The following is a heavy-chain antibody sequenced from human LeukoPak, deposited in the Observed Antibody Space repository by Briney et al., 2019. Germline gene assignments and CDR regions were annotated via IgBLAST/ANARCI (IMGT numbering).Heavy chain of an antibody. CDR3: ARDVERTGGTYYYGSGSPRG. CDR2: ISTGSSTI. D-gene: IGHD3-10*01. J-gene: IGHJ4*02. CDR1: GFTFSSYS. V-gene: IGHV3-48*02. Sequence: GGSLRLSCSASGFTFSSYSMIWVRQAPGKGLEWVSYISTGSSTIYYADSVKGRFTISRDNAKNSLYLQMNSLRDEDTAVYYCARDVERTGGTYYYGSGSPRGWGQGTLVTVSS.